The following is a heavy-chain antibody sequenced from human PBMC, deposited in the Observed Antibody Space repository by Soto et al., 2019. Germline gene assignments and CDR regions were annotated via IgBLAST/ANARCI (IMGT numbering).Heavy chain of an antibody. CDR2: ISFDGETQ. CDR1: GFTFSDYG. V-gene: IGHV3-30*18. Sequence: QVQLVESGGGVVQPGRPLRLSCVVSGFTFSDYGMFWVRQAPGKGLEWVAVISFDGETQKYADSVKGRFTIARDNSKNTLYLQTNSLRREDAAVYYCAKDYWPTPIAVVGPADHWGQGTLVAVSS. J-gene: IGHJ4*02. D-gene: IGHD6-19*01. CDR3: AKDYWPTPIAVVGPADH.